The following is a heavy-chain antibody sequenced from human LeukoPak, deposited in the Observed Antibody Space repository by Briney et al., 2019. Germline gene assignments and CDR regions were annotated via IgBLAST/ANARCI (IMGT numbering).Heavy chain of an antibody. V-gene: IGHV4-59*01. Sequence: SETLSLTCTVSGGSISSSYWSWIRQPPGRGLEWIGYIYYIGSTKYNPSFKSRITISLDTSNNQFSLKLSSVTAADTAVYYCARDHRGTAILGAFDIWGQGTMVTVSS. J-gene: IGHJ3*02. D-gene: IGHD5-18*01. CDR3: ARDHRGTAILGAFDI. CDR2: IYYIGST. CDR1: GGSISSSY.